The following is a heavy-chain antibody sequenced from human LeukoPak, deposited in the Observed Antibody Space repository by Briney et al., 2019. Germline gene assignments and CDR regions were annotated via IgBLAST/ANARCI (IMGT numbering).Heavy chain of an antibody. D-gene: IGHD2-2*01. CDR1: GFTFSNYG. J-gene: IGHJ4*02. Sequence: PGGSLRLSCAASGFTFSNYGMHWVRQAPGKGLEGVAIISYDGSNKNHADSVKGRFSISRDNSKNTLYLQMNSLRAEDTAVYYCAKPTPLLSAAMAGSEYWGQGALVTVSS. CDR3: AKPTPLLSAAMAGSEY. V-gene: IGHV3-30*18. CDR2: ISYDGSNK.